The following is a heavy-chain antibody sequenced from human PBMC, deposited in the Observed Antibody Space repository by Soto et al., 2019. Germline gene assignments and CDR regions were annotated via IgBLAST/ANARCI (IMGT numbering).Heavy chain of an antibody. CDR3: ARAVGPFDY. D-gene: IGHD1-26*01. CDR2: IWYDGSHK. CDR1: GFTFSSYG. J-gene: IGHJ4*02. Sequence: GGSLRLSCAASGFTFSSYGMHWVRQAPGTGLEWVAVIWYDGSHKDYVESVKGRFTISRDNSKNTLYLQMNSLRVEDTAVYYCARAVGPFDYWGQGTLVTVSS. V-gene: IGHV3-33*01.